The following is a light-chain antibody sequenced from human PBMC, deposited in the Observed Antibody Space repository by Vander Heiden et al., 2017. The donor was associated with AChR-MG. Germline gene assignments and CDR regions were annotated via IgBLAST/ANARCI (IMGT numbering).Light chain of an antibody. V-gene: IGLV2-23*02. CDR2: AVN. CDR1: SSDVGGFNL. Sequence: QSALTQPASVSGSLGQSLTISCTGTSSDVGGFNLVSWYQQHPGKAPKLLIFAVNKRASGASNRFSGSKSGSTASLTISGLRAEDEADDYCWSYAGSGTSGFGGGT. CDR3: WSYAGSGTSG. J-gene: IGLJ2*01.